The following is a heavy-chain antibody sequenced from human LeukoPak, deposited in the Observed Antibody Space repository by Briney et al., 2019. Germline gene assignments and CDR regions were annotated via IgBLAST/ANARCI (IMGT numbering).Heavy chain of an antibody. CDR1: GGTFSSYA. D-gene: IGHD1-26*01. V-gene: IGHV1-69*13. Sequence: SVKVSCKASGGTFSSYAISWVRQAPGQGLEWMGGIIPIFGTANYAQKFQGRVTITADESTSTAYMELSSLRSEDTAVYYCARGLASGSYYAPFDYWGQGTLVTVSS. CDR2: IIPIFGTA. J-gene: IGHJ4*02. CDR3: ARGLASGSYYAPFDY.